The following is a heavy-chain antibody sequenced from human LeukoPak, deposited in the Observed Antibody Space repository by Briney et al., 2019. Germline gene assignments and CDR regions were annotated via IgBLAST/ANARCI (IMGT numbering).Heavy chain of an antibody. Sequence: PGGSLRLSCAASGFTFSSYWMNWVRQAPGKRLEWVANIKQDGSEKYYVDSVRGRFTISRDNANNSLFLQMNSLRAEDTAVYYCARGRGGLLWFGEFDSRGQGTLVTVSS. CDR1: GFTFSSYW. CDR2: IKQDGSEK. CDR3: ARGRGGLLWFGEFDS. J-gene: IGHJ4*02. D-gene: IGHD3-10*01. V-gene: IGHV3-7*04.